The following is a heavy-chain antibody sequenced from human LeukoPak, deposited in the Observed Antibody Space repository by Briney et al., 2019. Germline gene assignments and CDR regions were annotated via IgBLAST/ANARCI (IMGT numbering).Heavy chain of an antibody. J-gene: IGHJ5*02. CDR3: ARGPPLFDP. CDR1: GFTFSSYG. V-gene: IGHV3-30*02. Sequence: GGSLRLSCAASGFTFSSYGMHWVRQAPGKGLEWVAFIRYDGSDKYYADSVKGRFTVSRDNSKNTLYLQMNNLRAEDTTVYYCARGPPLFDPWGQGTLVAVSS. CDR2: IRYDGSDK.